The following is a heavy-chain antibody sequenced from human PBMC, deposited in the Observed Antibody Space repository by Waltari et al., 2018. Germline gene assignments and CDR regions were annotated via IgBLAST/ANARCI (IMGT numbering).Heavy chain of an antibody. Sequence: QVQLVQSGAEVKKPGASVKVSCKASGYTFTSYGISWVRQAPGQGLEWMGWISAYNGNTNYAQKVQGRVTMTTDTSTSTAYMELRRLRSDDTAVYYCASLSDTVRGEVDYYYGMDVWGQGTTVTVSS. V-gene: IGHV1-18*01. J-gene: IGHJ6*02. D-gene: IGHD4-17*01. CDR3: ASLSDTVRGEVDYYYGMDV. CDR1: GYTFTSYG. CDR2: ISAYNGNT.